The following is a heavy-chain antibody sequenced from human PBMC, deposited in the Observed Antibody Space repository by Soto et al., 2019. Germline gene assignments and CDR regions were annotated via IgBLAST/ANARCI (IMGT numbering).Heavy chain of an antibody. CDR1: GYTFTSYY. Sequence: ASVKVSCKASGYTFTSYYMHWVRQAPGQGLEWMGIINPSGGSTSYAQKFQGRVTMTRDTSTSTVYMEINSLRAEDTAVYYCARDCGRCYSGFDSWGQGTLVTVSS. J-gene: IGHJ4*02. CDR2: INPSGGST. CDR3: ARDCGRCYSGFDS. V-gene: IGHV1-46*01. D-gene: IGHD2-15*01.